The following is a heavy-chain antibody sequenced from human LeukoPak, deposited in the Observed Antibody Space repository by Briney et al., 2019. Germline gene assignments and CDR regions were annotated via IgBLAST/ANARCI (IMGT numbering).Heavy chain of an antibody. CDR2: ISAYNGNT. CDR3: AXXXXHYYDSSGDAFDI. CDR1: GYTFTSYG. V-gene: IGHV1-18*01. D-gene: IGHD3-22*01. J-gene: IGHJ3*02. Sequence: ASVKVSCKASGYTFTSYGISWVRQAPGQGLEWMGWISAYNGNTNYAQKLQGRVTMTTDTSTSTAYMELRSLRSDDTAVYYCAXXXXHYYDSSGDAFDIWGQGTMVTVSS.